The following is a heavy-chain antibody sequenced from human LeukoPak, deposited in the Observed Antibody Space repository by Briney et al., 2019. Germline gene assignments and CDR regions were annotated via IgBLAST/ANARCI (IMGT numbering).Heavy chain of an antibody. CDR2: INPNSGVT. Sequence: ASVTVSCKASGYTFTGYYMHWVRQAPGQGLEWMGWINPNSGVTKYAQKFQGRVTMTRDTSISTAYMELSGLRSDDTAVYYCAKWIEAGGYYFDYWGQGTVVTVSS. CDR1: GYTFTGYY. CDR3: AKWIEAGGYYFDY. V-gene: IGHV1-2*02. D-gene: IGHD2-15*01. J-gene: IGHJ4*02.